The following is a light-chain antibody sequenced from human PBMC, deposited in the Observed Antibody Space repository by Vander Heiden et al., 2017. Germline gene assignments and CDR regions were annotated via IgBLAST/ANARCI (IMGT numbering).Light chain of an antibody. CDR3: RQRSTWPQFT. CDR2: DTS. J-gene: IGKJ3*01. CDR1: QSVGKY. Sequence: ANISCRASQSVGKYLGWYQQKSGQSPRLLIYDTSTRAAGVSGRFSGSGSGTDFTLTISSLDPEDFAVYYCRQRSTWPQFTFGPGTTVDLK. V-gene: IGKV3-11*01.